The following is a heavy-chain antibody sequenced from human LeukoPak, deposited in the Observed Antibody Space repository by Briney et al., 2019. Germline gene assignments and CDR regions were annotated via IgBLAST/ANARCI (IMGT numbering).Heavy chain of an antibody. D-gene: IGHD4-23*01. J-gene: IGHJ4*02. V-gene: IGHV3-30-3*01. CDR1: GFTFSSYA. Sequence: GGSLRLSCAASGFTFSSYAMHWVRQAPGKGLEWVAVIAYDGSNKYYADSVKGRFTISRDNSKDTLYLQMNSLRAEETAVYYCASNTVVTRYYFDYWGQGTLVTVSS. CDR2: IAYDGSNK. CDR3: ASNTVVTRYYFDY.